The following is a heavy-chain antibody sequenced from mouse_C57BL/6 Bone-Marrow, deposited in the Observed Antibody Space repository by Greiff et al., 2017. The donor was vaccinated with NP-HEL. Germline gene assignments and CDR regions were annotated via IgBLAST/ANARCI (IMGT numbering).Heavy chain of an antibody. D-gene: IGHD2-2*01. J-gene: IGHJ2*01. CDR3: ARGVTTGYYFND. CDR1: GYTFTNYW. V-gene: IGHV1-63*01. Sequence: QVQLQQSGAELVRPGTSVKMSCKASGYTFTNYWIGWAKQRSGHGLEWIGDFYPGGGYTKYNEKFKGKATLTADKSSSTAYMQFSSLTSEDSAIDSCARGVTTGYYFNDWGQGTTLTVSS. CDR2: FYPGGGYT.